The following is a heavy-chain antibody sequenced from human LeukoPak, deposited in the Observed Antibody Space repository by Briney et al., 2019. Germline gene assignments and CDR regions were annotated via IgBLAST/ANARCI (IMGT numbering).Heavy chain of an antibody. CDR2: ISAYNGNT. CDR1: GYTFTSYG. J-gene: IGHJ4*02. CDR3: ARREPPPWYSGSYHEFDY. Sequence: ASVKVSCKASGYTFTSYGISWVRQAPGQGLEWMGRISAYNGNTNYAQKLQGRVTMTTDTSTSTAYMELRSLRSDDTAVYYCARREPPPWYSGSYHEFDYWGQGTLVTVSS. V-gene: IGHV1-18*01. D-gene: IGHD1-26*01.